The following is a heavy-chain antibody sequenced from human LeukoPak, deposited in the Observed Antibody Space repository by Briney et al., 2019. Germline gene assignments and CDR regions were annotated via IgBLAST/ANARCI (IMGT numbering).Heavy chain of an antibody. D-gene: IGHD1-26*01. CDR2: INPNTGDT. V-gene: IGHV1-2*02. CDR1: GYTFTGYY. CDR3: ARGRSGVLWELPGN. Sequence: ASVKVSCKASGYTFTGYYIHWVRQAPGQGLEWMGWINPNTGDTNYAQNFQGRVTMTRDTSISTAYMELSRLRSDDTAVHYCARGRSGVLWELPGNWGQGTLVTVSS. J-gene: IGHJ4*02.